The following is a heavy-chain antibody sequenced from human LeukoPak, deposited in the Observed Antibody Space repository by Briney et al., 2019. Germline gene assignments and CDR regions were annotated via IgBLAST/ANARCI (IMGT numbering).Heavy chain of an antibody. CDR1: GASTSNSY. J-gene: IGHJ3*02. D-gene: IGHD4-23*01. CDR3: VRLGDDYGGRHDAFDI. V-gene: IGHV4-59*08. Sequence: PSETLSLTCTVSGASTSNSYWSWIRQPPGKGLEWIGYIYYSGSTNYNPSLKSRVTISVDTSKNQFSLKLSSVTAADTAVYYCVRLGDDYGGRHDAFDIWGQGTMVTVSS. CDR2: IYYSGST.